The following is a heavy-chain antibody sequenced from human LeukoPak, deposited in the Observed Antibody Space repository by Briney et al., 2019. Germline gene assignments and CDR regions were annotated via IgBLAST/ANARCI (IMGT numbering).Heavy chain of an antibody. CDR3: ARRFSGSGWYSDYYYYMDV. D-gene: IGHD6-19*01. J-gene: IGHJ6*03. Sequence: VASVKVSCKASGYTFTSHYMHWVRQAPGQGLEWMGIINPSGGSTSYAQKFQGRVTMTRNTSISTAYMELSSLRSEDTAVYYCARRFSGSGWYSDYYYYMDVWGKGTTVTISS. V-gene: IGHV1-46*01. CDR1: GYTFTSHY. CDR2: INPSGGST.